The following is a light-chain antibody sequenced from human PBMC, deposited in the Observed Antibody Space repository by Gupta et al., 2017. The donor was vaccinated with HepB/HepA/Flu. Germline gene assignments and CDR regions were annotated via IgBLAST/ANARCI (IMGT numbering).Light chain of an antibody. CDR1: QSVSSN. CDR2: GAS. Sequence: EIVMTQSPATLSVSPGERATLSCRASQSVSSNLAWYQQKPGQAPRLLIYGASTRATNIPARFSGSGSGTEFTLTISSLQSEDFAVYYCQHYDNWPPHTFGQGTKLEIK. J-gene: IGKJ2*01. CDR3: QHYDNWPPHT. V-gene: IGKV3-15*01.